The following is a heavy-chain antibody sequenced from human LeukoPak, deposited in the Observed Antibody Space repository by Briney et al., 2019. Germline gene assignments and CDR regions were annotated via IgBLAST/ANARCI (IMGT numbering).Heavy chain of an antibody. CDR1: GFTFSDYW. J-gene: IGHJ4*02. CDR3: AKDPGIAAAGRFDY. D-gene: IGHD6-13*01. V-gene: IGHV3-7*01. Sequence: GGSLRLSCAASGFTFSDYWMSWVRQAPGKGLEWVANIKHDGSEKYYVDSVKGRFTISRDNAKNSLYLQMNSLRAEDTAVYYCAKDPGIAAAGRFDYWGQGTLVTVSS. CDR2: IKHDGSEK.